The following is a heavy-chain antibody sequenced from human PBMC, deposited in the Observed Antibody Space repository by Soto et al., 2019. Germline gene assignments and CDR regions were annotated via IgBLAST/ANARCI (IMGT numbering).Heavy chain of an antibody. CDR3: ARHGRYNLNDSGPTPMDV. J-gene: IGHJ6*02. V-gene: IGHV4-39*01. CDR1: GVSISSISYY. CDR2: IYYSGST. Sequence: KPSETLSLTCTVSGVSISSISYYWGWILQPPGKGLEWIGSIYYSGSTYYNPSLKSRVTISVDTSKNQFSLKLSSVTAADTAVYYCARHGRYNLNDSGPTPMDVWGQGTTVTVSS. D-gene: IGHD1-1*01.